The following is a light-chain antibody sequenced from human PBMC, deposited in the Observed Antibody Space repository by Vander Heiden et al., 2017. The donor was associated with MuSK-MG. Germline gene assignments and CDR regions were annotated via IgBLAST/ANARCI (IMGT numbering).Light chain of an antibody. CDR2: DAF. CDR3: LQVTDYPLT. Sequence: AIQLIQSPSSLSASVRDRVTITCRASQGISSALAWYQQKPGKAPKLLIYDAFNLQSGVPSRFSGSGSGRDFTLTISSLQPEDFATYYCLQVTDYPLTFGGGTRVEIK. CDR1: QGISSA. V-gene: IGKV1D-13*01. J-gene: IGKJ4*01.